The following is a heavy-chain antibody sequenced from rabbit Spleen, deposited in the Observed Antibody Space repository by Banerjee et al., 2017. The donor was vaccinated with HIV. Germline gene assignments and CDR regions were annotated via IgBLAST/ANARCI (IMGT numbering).Heavy chain of an antibody. J-gene: IGHJ6*01. CDR1: GVSFSGNSY. D-gene: IGHD1-1*01. CDR2: IDSDSSGFT. Sequence: QERLVESGGGLVKPEGSLTLTCTASGVSFSGNSYMCWVRQAPGKGLEWIACIDSDSSGFTYFASWANGRFTISKTSSTTVTLQMTSLTAADTATYFCARDTSSSFSSYGMDLWGPGTLVTVS. V-gene: IGHV1S45*01. CDR3: ARDTSSSFSSYGMDL.